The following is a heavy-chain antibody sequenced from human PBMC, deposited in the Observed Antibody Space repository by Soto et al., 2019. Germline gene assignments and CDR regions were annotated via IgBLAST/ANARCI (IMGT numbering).Heavy chain of an antibody. J-gene: IGHJ5*02. D-gene: IGHD3-10*01. V-gene: IGHV1-8*01. CDR3: ARDALWFGELLSGWFDP. CDR2: MNPNSGNT. CDR1: GYTFTSYD. Sequence: ASVKVSCKASGYTFTSYDINWVRQATGQGLEWMGWMNPNSGNTGYAQKFQGRVTMTRNTSISTAYMELSSLRSEDTAVYYCARDALWFGELLSGWFDPWGQGTLVTVSS.